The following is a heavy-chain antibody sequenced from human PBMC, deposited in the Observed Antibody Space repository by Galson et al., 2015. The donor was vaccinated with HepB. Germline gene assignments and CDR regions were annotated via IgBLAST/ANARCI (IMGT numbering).Heavy chain of an antibody. CDR2: ISYDGSNK. D-gene: IGHD2-21*01. V-gene: IGHV3-30-3*01. J-gene: IGHJ3*02. CDR1: GFTFSSYA. Sequence: SLRLSCAASGFTFSSYAMHWVRQAPGKGLEWVAVISYDGSNKYYADSVKGRFTISRDNSKNTLYLQMNSLRAEDTAVYYCARQYCGGDCYFFFRFSHDAFDIWGQGTMVTVSS. CDR3: ARQYCGGDCYFFFRFSHDAFDI.